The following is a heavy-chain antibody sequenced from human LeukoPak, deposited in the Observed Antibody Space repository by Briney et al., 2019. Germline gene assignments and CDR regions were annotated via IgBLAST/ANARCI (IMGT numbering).Heavy chain of an antibody. J-gene: IGHJ6*02. CDR1: GYTFTSYD. V-gene: IGHV1-8*01. D-gene: IGHD2-15*01. Sequence: ASVTVSCKASGYTFTSYDINWVRQAPGQGLEWMGWMNPNSGNTGYAQKFQGRVTMTRNTSISTAYMELSSLRSEDTAVYYCARGRGYCSGGSCSRYYYYYGMDVWGQGTTVTVSS. CDR2: MNPNSGNT. CDR3: ARGRGYCSGGSCSRYYYYYGMDV.